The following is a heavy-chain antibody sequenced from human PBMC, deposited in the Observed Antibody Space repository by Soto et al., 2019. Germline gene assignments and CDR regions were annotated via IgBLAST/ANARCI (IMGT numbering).Heavy chain of an antibody. CDR3: ARDPSSMIYYYAMDV. V-gene: IGHV4-4*07. CDR2: IYTSGST. D-gene: IGHD3-22*01. CDR1: GGSISSYY. J-gene: IGHJ6*02. Sequence: SETLSLTCTVSGGSISSYYWSWIRQPAGKGLEWIGRIYTSGSTNYNPSLKSRVTMSVDTSKNQFSLKLSSVTAADTAVYYCARDPSSMIYYYAMDVWGQGTTVTVSS.